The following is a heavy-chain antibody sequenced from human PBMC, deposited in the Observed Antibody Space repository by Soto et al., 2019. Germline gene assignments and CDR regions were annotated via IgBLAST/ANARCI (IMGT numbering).Heavy chain of an antibody. J-gene: IGHJ4*02. CDR1: GFTFSTHS. Sequence: EVQLVEYGGGLVQPGGSLRLSCAASGFTFSTHSMNWVRQAPGKGLEWISYITSSDVTMYADSVKGRFTISRDNAKNYLYLQMNSLRGEDTAVYFCVGEVGFQLIYWGQGTLVTVSS. CDR3: VGEVGFQLIY. CDR2: ITSSDVT. V-gene: IGHV3-48*01. D-gene: IGHD2-2*01.